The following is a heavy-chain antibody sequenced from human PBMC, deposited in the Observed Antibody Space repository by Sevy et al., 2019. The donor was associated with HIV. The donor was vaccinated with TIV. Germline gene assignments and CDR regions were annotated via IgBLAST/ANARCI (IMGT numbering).Heavy chain of an antibody. CDR1: TFTFSDYY. J-gene: IGHJ4*02. CDR3: ARVRYNYGSYYFDY. D-gene: IGHD5-18*01. Sequence: GGSLRLSCAASTFTFSDYYMTWIRQAPGKGLESVSYISSRGSHIYYADSVKGRFTISRDNAKNSLYLQMNSQRAEDTAVYYCARVRYNYGSYYFDYWGQGTLVTVSS. CDR2: ISSRGSHI. V-gene: IGHV3-11*01.